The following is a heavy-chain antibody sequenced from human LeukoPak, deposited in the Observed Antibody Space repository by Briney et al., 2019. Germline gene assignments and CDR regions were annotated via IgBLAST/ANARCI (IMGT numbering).Heavy chain of an antibody. CDR2: ISYDGSNK. Sequence: GRSLRLSCAASGFTFSSYAMHWVRQAPGKGLEWVAVISYDGSNKYYADSVKGRFTISRDNSKNTLYLQMNSLRAEDTAVYYCARDHGSYTQLLDYWGQGTPVTVSS. V-gene: IGHV3-30*04. CDR3: ARDHGSYTQLLDY. J-gene: IGHJ4*02. CDR1: GFTFSSYA. D-gene: IGHD1-26*01.